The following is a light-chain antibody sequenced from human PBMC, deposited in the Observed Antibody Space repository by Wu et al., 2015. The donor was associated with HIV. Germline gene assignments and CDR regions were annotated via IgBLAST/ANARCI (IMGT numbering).Light chain of an antibody. J-gene: IGKJ1*01. Sequence: DIQMTQSPSTLSASVGDGVTITCRASQSINSWLAWYQQKPGKAPKLLIYKASSLESGVPSRFSGSGSGTEFTLTISSLQPDDFATYYCQQYNSYPWTFGQGTKVEMK. CDR1: QSINSW. V-gene: IGKV1-5*03. CDR2: KAS. CDR3: QQYNSYPWT.